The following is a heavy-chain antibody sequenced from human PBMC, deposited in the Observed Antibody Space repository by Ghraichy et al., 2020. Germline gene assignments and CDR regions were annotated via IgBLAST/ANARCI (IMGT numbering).Heavy chain of an antibody. J-gene: IGHJ5*02. CDR1: GFTFSNYC. V-gene: IGHV3-74*01. CDR3: TRDGTFTATTETSFDL. CDR2: LNSDGSNT. Sequence: GGSLRLSCAASGFTFSNYCMHWVRQPPGKGLGWVSRLNSDGSNTNYAGSVKGRFTISRDTTKNTLYLQMNSLTAEDTAVYYCTRDGTFTATTETSFDLWGRGTLVTVSS. D-gene: IGHD1-1*01.